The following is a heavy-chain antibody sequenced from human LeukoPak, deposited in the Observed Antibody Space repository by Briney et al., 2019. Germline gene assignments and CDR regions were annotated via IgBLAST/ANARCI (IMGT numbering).Heavy chain of an antibody. D-gene: IGHD3-10*01. V-gene: IGHV1-69*13. CDR2: IIPIFGTA. Sequence: SVKVSCKASGGTFSSYAISWVRQAPGQGLEWMGRIIPIFGTANYAQKFQGRVTITADESTSTAYMELSSLRSEDTAVYYCARDLYYGSGSYYNFDYWGQGTLVTVSP. J-gene: IGHJ4*02. CDR1: GGTFSSYA. CDR3: ARDLYYGSGSYYNFDY.